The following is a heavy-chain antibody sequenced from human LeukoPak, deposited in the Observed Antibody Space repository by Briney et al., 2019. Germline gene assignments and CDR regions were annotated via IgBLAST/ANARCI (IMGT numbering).Heavy chain of an antibody. V-gene: IGHV3-11*05. Sequence: GGSLRLSCAASGFTLSDYYMSWIRQARGKGLEWVSYISSSSSYTNYADSVKGRFTISRDNAKNSLYPQMNSLRAEDTAVYYCARGDRDGYNSGDYWGQGTLVTVSS. CDR3: ARGDRDGYNSGDY. CDR2: ISSSSSYT. D-gene: IGHD5-24*01. J-gene: IGHJ4*02. CDR1: GFTLSDYY.